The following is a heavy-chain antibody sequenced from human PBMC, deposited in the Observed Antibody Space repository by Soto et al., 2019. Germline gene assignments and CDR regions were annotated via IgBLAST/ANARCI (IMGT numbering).Heavy chain of an antibody. D-gene: IGHD5-12*01. CDR3: ARDLVSVDIVATRGGDYYYGMDV. J-gene: IGHJ6*02. V-gene: IGHV3-33*01. CDR1: GFTFSSYG. CDR2: IWYDGSNK. Sequence: GGSLRLSCAASGFTFSSYGMHWVRQAPGKGLEWVAVIWYDGSNKYYADSVKGRFTISRDNSKNTPYLQMNSLRAEDTAVYYCARDLVSVDIVATRGGDYYYGMDVWGQGTTVTVSS.